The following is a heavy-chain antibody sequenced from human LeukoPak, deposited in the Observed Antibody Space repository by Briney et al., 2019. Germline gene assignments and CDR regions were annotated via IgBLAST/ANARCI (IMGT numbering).Heavy chain of an antibody. CDR1: GGSISSGGYY. V-gene: IGHV4-31*03. CDR2: IYYSGST. Sequence: PSQTLSLTCTVSGGSISSGGYYWSWIRQHPGKGLELIGYIYYSGSTHYNPSLKSRVTISVDTSKNQFSLKLSSVTAADTAVYYCARGRAYYYGSGSSHFDYWGQGTLVTVSS. D-gene: IGHD3-10*01. J-gene: IGHJ4*02. CDR3: ARGRAYYYGSGSSHFDY.